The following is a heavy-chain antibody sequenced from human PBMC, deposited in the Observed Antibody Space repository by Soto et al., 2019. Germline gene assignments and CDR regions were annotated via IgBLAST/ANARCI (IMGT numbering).Heavy chain of an antibody. CDR1: GYTXTIYA. CDR3: ARSPSRTAAETQLDP. J-gene: IGHJ5*02. D-gene: IGHD6-13*01. CDR2: INGGAGDT. Sequence: ASVKVXCKASGYTXTIYAVHWVRQSPGQRFEWMGWINGGAGDTLYSQNFQGRVTFTRDTATNTAFMDLTSLNSEDTAVYYCARSPSRTAAETQLDPWGQGSLVTVSS. V-gene: IGHV1-3*01.